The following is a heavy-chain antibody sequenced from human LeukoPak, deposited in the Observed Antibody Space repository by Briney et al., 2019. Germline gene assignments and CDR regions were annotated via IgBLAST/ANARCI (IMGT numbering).Heavy chain of an antibody. CDR2: IYPGDSDT. Sequence: PGESLKISCKGSGYSFTSYWIGWVRQMPGKGLEWMGIIYPGDSDTRYSPSFQGQVTISADKSISTAYLQWGSLKASDTAMYYCAGATAGYYYYYGMDVWGQGTTVTVSS. J-gene: IGHJ6*02. CDR1: GYSFTSYW. V-gene: IGHV5-51*01. CDR3: AGATAGYYYYYGMDV.